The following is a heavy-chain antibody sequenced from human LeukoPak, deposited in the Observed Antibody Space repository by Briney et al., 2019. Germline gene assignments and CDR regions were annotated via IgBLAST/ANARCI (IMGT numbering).Heavy chain of an antibody. CDR1: GYSFTNYW. CDR2: IYPGDSDT. J-gene: IGHJ4*02. CDR3: ARRNTDFDY. Sequence: GESLKISCKGSGYSFTNYWIGWVRQMPGKGLEWMGIIYPGDSDTRYSPSFEGQVSFSADKSISTAYLQWSSLKASDTAMYYCARRNTDFDYWGQGTLVTVSS. V-gene: IGHV5-51*01. D-gene: IGHD4-11*01.